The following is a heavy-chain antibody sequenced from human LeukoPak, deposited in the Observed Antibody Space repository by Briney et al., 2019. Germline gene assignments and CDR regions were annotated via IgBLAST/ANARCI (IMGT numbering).Heavy chain of an antibody. J-gene: IGHJ1*01. Sequence: RASVKVSCKASGYTFTSYGISWVRQAPGQGLEWMGGIIPIFGTANYAQKFQGRVTITADESTSTAYMELSSLRSEDTAVYYCARPVGGYCSSTSCLPVGAGQEGYFQHWGQGTLVTVSS. D-gene: IGHD2-2*01. CDR2: IIPIFGTA. CDR3: ARPVGGYCSSTSCLPVGAGQEGYFQH. V-gene: IGHV1-69*13. CDR1: GYTFTSYG.